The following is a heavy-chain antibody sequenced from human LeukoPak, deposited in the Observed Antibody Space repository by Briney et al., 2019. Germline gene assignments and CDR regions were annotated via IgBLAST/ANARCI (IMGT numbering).Heavy chain of an antibody. CDR3: VRDSLYYGDYRRYYDY. CDR1: GFTFNTYG. Sequence: GGSLRLSCVASGFTFNTYGMHSMHWVRQAPGKGLEWVANIKQDGSEKYYVDSVKGRFTISRDSAKNSLYLQMNSLRAEDTAVYYCVRDSLYYGDYRRYYDYWGQGTLVTVSS. D-gene: IGHD4-17*01. CDR2: IKQDGSEK. V-gene: IGHV3-7*01. J-gene: IGHJ4*02.